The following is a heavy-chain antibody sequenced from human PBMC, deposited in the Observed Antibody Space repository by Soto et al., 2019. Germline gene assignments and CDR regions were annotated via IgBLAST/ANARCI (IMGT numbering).Heavy chain of an antibody. CDR1: GFTFSSYA. CDR2: ISGSGGST. V-gene: IGHV3-23*01. D-gene: IGHD3-10*01. J-gene: IGHJ3*02. CDR3: AKARIRTISADDAFDI. Sequence: GGSLRLSCAASGFTFSSYAMSWVRQAPGKGLEWVSAISGSGGSTYYADSVKGRFTISRDNSNNTLYLQMNSLRAEDTAVYYCAKARIRTISADDAFDIWGQGTMVTVSS.